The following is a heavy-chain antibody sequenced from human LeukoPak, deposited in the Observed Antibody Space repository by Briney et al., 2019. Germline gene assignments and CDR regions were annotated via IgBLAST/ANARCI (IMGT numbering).Heavy chain of an antibody. CDR3: ARDWSSGWYGYFDY. CDR2: INPNSGGT. Sequence: ASVKVSCKASGYTFTGYYMHWVRQAPGQGLEWMGWINPNSGGTNYAQKIQGRVTMTTDTSTSTAYMELRSLRSDDTAVYYCARDWSSGWYGYFDYWGQGTLVTVSS. CDR1: GYTFTGYY. D-gene: IGHD6-19*01. V-gene: IGHV1-2*02. J-gene: IGHJ4*02.